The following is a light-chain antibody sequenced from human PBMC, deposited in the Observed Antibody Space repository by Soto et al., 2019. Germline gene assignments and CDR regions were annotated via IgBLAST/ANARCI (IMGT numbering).Light chain of an antibody. CDR3: QQRSNWYT. J-gene: IGKJ2*01. V-gene: IGKV3-11*01. Sequence: EIVLTQSPATLSLSPGERATLSCRASQSVSSYLAWYQQKPGQAPRLLIYVASNRATGIPARFSGSGSGTDFTLTISSLEPEDFAVYCCQQRSNWYTFGQGTKLEIK. CDR1: QSVSSY. CDR2: VAS.